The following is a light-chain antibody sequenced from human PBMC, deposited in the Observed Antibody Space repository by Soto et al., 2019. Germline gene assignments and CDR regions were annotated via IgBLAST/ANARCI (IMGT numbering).Light chain of an antibody. CDR2: GAS. J-gene: IGKJ4*01. Sequence: EIVLTQSPGTLSLSPGARATLSCRASQSVGSRFLAWYQQKPGQAPRLLIYGASNRATGIPDRFSGSGSGTDFTLTISRLEPEDFAVYYCQQSGTSPPVAFGGGTKVEIK. CDR1: QSVGSRF. CDR3: QQSGTSPPVA. V-gene: IGKV3-20*01.